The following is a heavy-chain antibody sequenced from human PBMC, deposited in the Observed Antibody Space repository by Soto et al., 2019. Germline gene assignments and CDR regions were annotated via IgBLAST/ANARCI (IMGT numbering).Heavy chain of an antibody. J-gene: IGHJ4*02. CDR2: ISDSGLTI. CDR1: GFTFSDHY. V-gene: IGHV3-11*01. Sequence: GGSLRLSCVASGFTFSDHYMSWIRQAPGKGLEWVSYISDSGLTIYYADSVKGRFTISRDNAKNSVYLQMNNLRAEDTAVYYCARPGPNYEHFSDSWGQGTLVTVSS. D-gene: IGHD4-4*01. CDR3: ARPGPNYEHFSDS.